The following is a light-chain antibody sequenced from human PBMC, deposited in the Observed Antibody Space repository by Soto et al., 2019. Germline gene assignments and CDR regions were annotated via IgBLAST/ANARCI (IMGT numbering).Light chain of an antibody. Sequence: LAVSPGSLALSPGGSASLSCRARHSVSISQLTAFHQKPAHAPRRLLYAASNTAAGIPDTFSGSRAGTAYTITISRLEPEEFAVYYYQQYGSAPVTFGGGTKVDIK. CDR2: AAS. V-gene: IGKV3-20*01. CDR1: HSVSISQ. CDR3: QQYGSAPVT. J-gene: IGKJ4*01.